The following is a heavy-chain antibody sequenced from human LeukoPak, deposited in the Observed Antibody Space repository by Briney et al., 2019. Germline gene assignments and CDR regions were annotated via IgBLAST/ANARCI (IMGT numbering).Heavy chain of an antibody. CDR2: ISNSGSTI. CDR1: GFTFSDYY. CDR3: VRDQDEDRGSTTYDW. D-gene: IGHD1-26*01. V-gene: IGHV3-11*01. Sequence: PGGALRLSWAASGFTFSDYYMSWVRQAPGKGLEWVSYISNSGSTIYYADSVKGRFTISRDNAKNSLYLMNSLRAGDTAIYYCVRDQDEDRGSTTYDWWGQGTLVTVSS. J-gene: IGHJ4*02.